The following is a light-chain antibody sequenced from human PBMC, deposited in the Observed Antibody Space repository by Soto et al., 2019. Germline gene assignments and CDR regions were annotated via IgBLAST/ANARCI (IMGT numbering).Light chain of an antibody. CDR3: QQYDSSPST. Sequence: EIVLTQSPGTLSLSPGERATLSCRASQSISSSFLAWYQQKPGQAPRLLIYGASSSATGIPDRFSGSGSGTDFPLTISRREPEDFAVFYCQQYDSSPSTFGQGPKVEIK. V-gene: IGKV3-20*01. J-gene: IGKJ1*01. CDR1: QSISSSF. CDR2: GAS.